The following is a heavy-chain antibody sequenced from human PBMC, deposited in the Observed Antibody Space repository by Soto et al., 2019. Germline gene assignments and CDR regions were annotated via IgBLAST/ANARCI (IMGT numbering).Heavy chain of an antibody. Sequence: QVQLVQSAAEVKKPGASVRVSCKASGYTFIRYGIAWVRQAPGQGLEWMGWISPYNDYTIYAQKLQGRVTMTADTSTRTVEMELRGLKSDDTAVYSCARGGYYDNTWGKLSHYGLDVWGQGTSVTVSS. V-gene: IGHV1-18*01. CDR1: GYTFIRYG. CDR3: ARGGYYDNTWGKLSHYGLDV. D-gene: IGHD3-16*01. J-gene: IGHJ6*02. CDR2: ISPYNDYT.